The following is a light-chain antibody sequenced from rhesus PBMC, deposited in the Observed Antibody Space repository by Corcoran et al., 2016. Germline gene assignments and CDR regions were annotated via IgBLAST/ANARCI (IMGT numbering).Light chain of an antibody. CDR2: NAT. J-gene: IGKJ1*01. Sequence: DIQMTQSPSSLSASVGDRVTITCRASQGISSWFAWYQKKPGKAPNILIYNATNLQSGVPSRFRGSGSGTDFILTISSLQPEDFATYYCQQYESAPPTFGQGTKVEIK. V-gene: IGKV1-21*01. CDR1: QGISSW. CDR3: QQYESAPPT.